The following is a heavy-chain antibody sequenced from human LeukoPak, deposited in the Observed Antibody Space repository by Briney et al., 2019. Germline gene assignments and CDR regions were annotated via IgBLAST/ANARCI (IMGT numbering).Heavy chain of an antibody. J-gene: IGHJ4*02. D-gene: IGHD3-10*01. CDR2: IGTAGDT. Sequence: GGSLRLSCAAPGFTFSSYDMHWVRQATGKGLEWVSAIGTAGDTYYPGSVKGRFTISRENAKNSLYLQMNSLRAGDTAVYYCARATYYYGSGSYYYFDYWGQGTLVTVSS. CDR1: GFTFSSYD. V-gene: IGHV3-13*01. CDR3: ARATYYYGSGSYYYFDY.